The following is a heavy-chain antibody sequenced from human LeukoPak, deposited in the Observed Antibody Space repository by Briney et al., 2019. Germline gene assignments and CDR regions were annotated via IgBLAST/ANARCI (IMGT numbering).Heavy chain of an antibody. D-gene: IGHD3-16*02. V-gene: IGHV4-39*01. Sequence: SETLSLTCTVSGGSISSSSYYWGWIRQPPGEGLEWIGSIYYSGSTYYNPSLMSRVTISVDTSKNQFSLKLSSVTTADTDVYYCVAYGELALDAFDTGGQGKRATVSS. CDR3: VAYGELALDAFDT. CDR1: GGSISSSSYY. CDR2: IYYSGST. J-gene: IGHJ3*02.